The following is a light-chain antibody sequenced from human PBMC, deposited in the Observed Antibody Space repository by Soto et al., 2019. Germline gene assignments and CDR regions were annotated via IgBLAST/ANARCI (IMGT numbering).Light chain of an antibody. V-gene: IGKV3D-20*01. Sequence: IVLTQPPATLSLSPGERATLSCGASQSVSSYLAWYQQKPGLAPRLVIYDSSIRATGIPDRFSGSGSGTDFTLTISRLEPEDFAVYFCQQYGNSPQITFGQGTRLEI. CDR3: QQYGNSPQIT. CDR2: DSS. CDR1: QSVSSY. J-gene: IGKJ5*01.